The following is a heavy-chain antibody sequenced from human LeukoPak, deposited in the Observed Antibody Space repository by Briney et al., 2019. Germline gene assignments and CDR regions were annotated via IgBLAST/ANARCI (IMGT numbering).Heavy chain of an antibody. V-gene: IGHV4-31*03. J-gene: IGHJ4*02. Sequence: SETLSLTCTVSGGSISSGGYYWSWIRQRPGKGLEWIGYIYYSGSTYYNPSLKSRVTISVDTSKNQFSLKLSSVTAADTAVYYCAREGQRPEGFDYWGQGTLVTVSS. CDR2: IYYSGST. CDR1: GGSISSGGYY. CDR3: AREGQRPEGFDY. D-gene: IGHD6-25*01.